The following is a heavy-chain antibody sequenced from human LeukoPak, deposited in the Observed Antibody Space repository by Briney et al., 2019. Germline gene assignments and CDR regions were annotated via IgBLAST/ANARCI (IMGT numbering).Heavy chain of an antibody. D-gene: IGHD4-17*01. V-gene: IGHV4-30-4*01. CDR2: VYYSGST. J-gene: IGHJ4*02. Sequence: SQTLSLTCTVSGGSISSGDYYWSWIRQPPGKGLEGIGYVYYSGSTYYNPSLKSRVTISVDTSKNQFSLKLSSVTAADTAVYYCARGPYVTVTTLDYWGQGTLVTVSS. CDR1: GGSISSGDYY. CDR3: ARGPYVTVTTLDY.